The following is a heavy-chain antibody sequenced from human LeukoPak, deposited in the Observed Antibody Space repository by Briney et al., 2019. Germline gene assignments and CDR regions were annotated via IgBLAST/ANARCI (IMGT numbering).Heavy chain of an antibody. CDR3: ARAIAAARFFDY. CDR2: INHSGST. CDR1: GGSFSGYY. Sequence: SETLSLTCAVYGGSFSGYYWSWIRQPPGKGLEWIGEINHSGSTNYNPSLKSRVTISVDTSKNQLSLKLSSVTAADTAVYYCARAIAAARFFDYWGQGTLVTVSS. V-gene: IGHV4-34*01. D-gene: IGHD6-13*01. J-gene: IGHJ4*02.